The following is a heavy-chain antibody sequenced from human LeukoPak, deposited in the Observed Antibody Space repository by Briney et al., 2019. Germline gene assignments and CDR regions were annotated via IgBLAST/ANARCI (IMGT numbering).Heavy chain of an antibody. CDR2: ISYDGSNK. Sequence: GGSLRLSCAASGFTFSSYATHWVRQAPGKGLEWVAVISYDGSNKYYADPVKGRFTISRDNSKNTLYLQMNSLRAEDTAVYYCARAPGIQLWKFDYWGQGTLVTVSS. J-gene: IGHJ4*02. CDR1: GFTFSSYA. V-gene: IGHV3-30-3*01. D-gene: IGHD5-18*01. CDR3: ARAPGIQLWKFDY.